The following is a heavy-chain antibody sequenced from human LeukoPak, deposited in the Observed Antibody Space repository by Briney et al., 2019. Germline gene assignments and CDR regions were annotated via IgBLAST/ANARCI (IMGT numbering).Heavy chain of an antibody. Sequence: SVKVSCKASGGTFSSYAISWVRQAPGQGLEWMGGIIPIFGTANYAQKFQGRVTIAADESTSTAYMELSSLRSEDTAVYYCASPRYSSGWYLFDYWGQGTLVTVSS. CDR1: GGTFSSYA. D-gene: IGHD6-19*01. V-gene: IGHV1-69*13. J-gene: IGHJ4*02. CDR3: ASPRYSSGWYLFDY. CDR2: IIPIFGTA.